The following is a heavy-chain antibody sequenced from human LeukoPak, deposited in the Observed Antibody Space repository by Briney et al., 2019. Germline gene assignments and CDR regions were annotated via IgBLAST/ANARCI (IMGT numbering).Heavy chain of an antibody. CDR2: ISSSSSYI. J-gene: IGHJ3*02. D-gene: IGHD3-22*01. V-gene: IGHV3-21*01. CDR3: ARGFTMIVVEAFDI. CDR1: GFTFSSYS. Sequence: GGSLRLSXAASGFTFSSYSMNWVRQAPGKGLEWVSSISSSSSYIYYSDSVKVRFTISRDNANNSLYLQMNSLRAEDTAVYYCARGFTMIVVEAFDIWGQGTMVTVSS.